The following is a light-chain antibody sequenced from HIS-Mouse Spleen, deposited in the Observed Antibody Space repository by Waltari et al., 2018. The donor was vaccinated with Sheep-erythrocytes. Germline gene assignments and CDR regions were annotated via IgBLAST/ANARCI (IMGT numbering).Light chain of an antibody. Sequence: QSALTQPRSVSGSPGQSVTISCTGTSSDVGGYNYVSWYQQHPGKAPKLMIYDVIKPPSGVPDRFSGSKSGNTASLTISGLQAEDEADYYCCSYAGSYTYVFGTGTKVTVL. CDR1: SSDVGGYNY. V-gene: IGLV2-11*01. CDR2: DVI. CDR3: CSYAGSYTYV. J-gene: IGLJ1*01.